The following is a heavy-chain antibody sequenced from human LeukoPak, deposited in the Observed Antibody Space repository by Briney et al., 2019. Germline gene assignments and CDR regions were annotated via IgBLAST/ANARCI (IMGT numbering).Heavy chain of an antibody. CDR3: ARDRDILTGSGYYFDY. V-gene: IGHV1-2*06. Sequence: ASVKVSCKASGYTFTGYYMRWVRQAPGQGLEWMGRINPNSGGTNYAQKFQGRVTMTRDTSISTAYMELSRLRSDDTAVYYRARDRDILTGSGYYFDYWGQGTLVTVSS. J-gene: IGHJ4*02. CDR2: INPNSGGT. CDR1: GYTFTGYY. D-gene: IGHD3-9*01.